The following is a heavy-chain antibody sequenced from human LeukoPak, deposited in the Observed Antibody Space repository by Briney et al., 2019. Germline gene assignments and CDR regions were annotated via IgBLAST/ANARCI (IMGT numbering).Heavy chain of an antibody. CDR3: AGWELLLNYFDY. Sequence: SETLSLTCTVSGGSISSYYWSWIRQPPGKGLEWIGYIYYSGSTNYNPSLKSRVTISVDTSKNQFSLKLSSVTAADTAVYYCAGWELLLNYFDYWGQGTLVTVSS. CDR2: IYYSGST. V-gene: IGHV4-59*08. J-gene: IGHJ4*02. CDR1: GGSISSYY. D-gene: IGHD1-26*01.